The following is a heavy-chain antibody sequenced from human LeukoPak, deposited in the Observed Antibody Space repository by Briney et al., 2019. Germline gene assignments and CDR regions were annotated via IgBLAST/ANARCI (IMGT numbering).Heavy chain of an antibody. D-gene: IGHD6-13*01. V-gene: IGHV4-39*01. CDR1: GGSVSSSSYY. CDR2: IYYSGST. Sequence: PSETLSLTCTVSGGSVSSSSYYWGWIRQPPGKGLEWIGSIYYSGSTYYNPSLKSRVTISVDTSKNQFCLKLSSVTAADTAVYYCARRPGIAAATNWFDPWGQGTLVTVSS. CDR3: ARRPGIAAATNWFDP. J-gene: IGHJ5*02.